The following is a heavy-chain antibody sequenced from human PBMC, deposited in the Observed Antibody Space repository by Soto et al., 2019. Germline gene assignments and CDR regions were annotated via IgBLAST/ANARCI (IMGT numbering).Heavy chain of an antibody. J-gene: IGHJ4*02. V-gene: IGHV4-59*01. CDR2: IYYSGST. Sequence: PSDTLSLTCTVSGGSISSYYWSWIRQPPGKGLEWIGYIYYSGSTNYNPSLKSRVTISVDTSKSQFSLKLSSVTAADTAVYYCARSTPHYYGSASYLDYWGQGTLVTVSS. CDR1: GGSISSYY. CDR3: ARSTPHYYGSASYLDY. D-gene: IGHD3-10*01.